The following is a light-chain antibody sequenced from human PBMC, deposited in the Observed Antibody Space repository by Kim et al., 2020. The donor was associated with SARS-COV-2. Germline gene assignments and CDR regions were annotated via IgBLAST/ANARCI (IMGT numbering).Light chain of an antibody. V-gene: IGLV6-57*03. J-gene: IGLJ3*02. CDR1: SGFIASDY. CDR2: EDN. CDR3: QSFAGSAWV. Sequence: GKTVPISCTRTSGFIASDYVQWYQQRPGSAPTTVIYEDNLRPSGVPDRFSGSIDRSSNTASLTISGLETEDEADYYCQSFAGSAWVFGGGTQLTVL.